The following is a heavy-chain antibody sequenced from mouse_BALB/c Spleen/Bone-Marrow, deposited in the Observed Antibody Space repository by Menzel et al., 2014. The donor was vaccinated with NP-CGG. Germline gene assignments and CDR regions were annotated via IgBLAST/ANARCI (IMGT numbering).Heavy chain of an antibody. CDR1: GYTFTSYV. J-gene: IGHJ4*01. V-gene: IGHV1-14*01. D-gene: IGHD2-4*01. Sequence: EVKLMESGPELVKPGASVKMSCKASGYTFTSYVMHWVKQKPGQAEWIGYIIPYNDDTNYNEKFKGKATLTLDKSSSTAYMELSSLSSEDSAVYYCARHYYEYDGVTDYWGQGTSVTVSS. CDR3: ARHYYEYDGVTDY. CDR2: IIPYNDDT.